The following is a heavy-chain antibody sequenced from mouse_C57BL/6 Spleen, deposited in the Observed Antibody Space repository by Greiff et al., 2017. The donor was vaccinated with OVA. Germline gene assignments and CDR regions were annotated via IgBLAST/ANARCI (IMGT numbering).Heavy chain of an antibody. CDR1: GYTFTSYW. Sequence: EVQLQQSGTVLARPGASVKMSCKTSGYTFTSYWMHWVKQRPGQGLEWIGAIYPGNSDTSYNQKFKGKAKLTAVTSASTAYMELSSLTNEDSAVYYCTRSDGGYGFDYWGQGTTLTVSS. CDR2: IYPGNSDT. D-gene: IGHD2-2*01. CDR3: TRSDGGYGFDY. J-gene: IGHJ2*01. V-gene: IGHV1-5*01.